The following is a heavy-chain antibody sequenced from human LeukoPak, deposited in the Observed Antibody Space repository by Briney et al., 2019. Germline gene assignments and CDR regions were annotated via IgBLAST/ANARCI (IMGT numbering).Heavy chain of an antibody. D-gene: IGHD4-11*01. CDR2: MNPNSGNT. V-gene: IGHV1-8*01. CDR3: ASGDDYSNPWTVFY. Sequence: ASVKVSCKASGYTFTSYDINWVRQATGQGLEWMGWMNPNSGNTGYAQKFQGRVTMTRNTSISTAYMELSSLRSEDTAVYYCASGDDYSNPWTVFYWGQGTLVTVSS. J-gene: IGHJ4*02. CDR1: GYTFTSYD.